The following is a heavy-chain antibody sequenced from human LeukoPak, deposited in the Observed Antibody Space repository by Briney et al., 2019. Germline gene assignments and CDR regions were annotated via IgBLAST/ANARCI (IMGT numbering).Heavy chain of an antibody. CDR2: IWYDGSNK. V-gene: IGHV3-33*01. J-gene: IGHJ6*03. D-gene: IGHD3-16*01. Sequence: GGSLRLSCAASGFTFSNYGMHWVRQAPGKGLEWVAVIWYDGSNKYYADSVKGRFTISRDNSKNTLYLQMNSLRAEDTAVYYCARETDQGGRYYMDVWGKGTTVTVSS. CDR3: ARETDQGGRYYMDV. CDR1: GFTFSNYG.